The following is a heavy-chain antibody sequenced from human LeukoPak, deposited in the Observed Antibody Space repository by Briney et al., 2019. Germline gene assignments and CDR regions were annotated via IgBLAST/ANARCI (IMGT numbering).Heavy chain of an antibody. Sequence: ASVKVSCKASGYTFTGYYIHWVRQAPGQGLEWMGWINPNSGGTNYAQKLQGRVTMTRDTSISTTYMELSRLRSDDTAVYYCARAIAARREDYWGQGTLVTVSS. CDR2: INPNSGGT. CDR3: ARAIAARREDY. V-gene: IGHV1-2*02. CDR1: GYTFTGYY. D-gene: IGHD6-6*01. J-gene: IGHJ4*02.